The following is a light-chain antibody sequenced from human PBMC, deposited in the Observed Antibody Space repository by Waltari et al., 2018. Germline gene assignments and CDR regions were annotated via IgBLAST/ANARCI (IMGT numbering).Light chain of an antibody. Sequence: QLVLTQSPSASASLGASVKLPCTPSSGHSSNIIAWLQQRPERGPRYLMKVNSDGSHSKGDDIPDRFSGSSSGAERYLTISSLQSEDEADYYCETGGHGTWVFGGGTKLTVL. CDR2: VNSDGSH. CDR3: ETGGHGTWV. CDR1: SGHSSNI. V-gene: IGLV4-69*01. J-gene: IGLJ3*02.